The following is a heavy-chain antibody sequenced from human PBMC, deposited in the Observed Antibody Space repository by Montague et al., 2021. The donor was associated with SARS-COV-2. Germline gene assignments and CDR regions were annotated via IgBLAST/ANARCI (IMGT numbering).Heavy chain of an antibody. Sequence: CAISGDSVSSDIATWNWIRQSPSIGLEWLGRTYYRSKWYNDYAESVKSRITIDPDTSKHQFSLHLNSVTPEDTAVYYCARIPVGSKYYFDFWGQGTLVTVFS. CDR1: GDSVSSDIAT. CDR3: ARIPVGSKYYFDF. V-gene: IGHV6-1*01. CDR2: TYYRSKWYN. D-gene: IGHD2-2*01. J-gene: IGHJ4*02.